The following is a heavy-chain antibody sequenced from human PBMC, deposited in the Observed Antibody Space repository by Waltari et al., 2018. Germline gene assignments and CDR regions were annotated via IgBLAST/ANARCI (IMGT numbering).Heavy chain of an antibody. D-gene: IGHD1-7*01. V-gene: IGHV3-74*01. CDR2: SNSDGSST. Sequence: EVQLVESGGGLVQPGGSLRLSCAASGFTFSCYWLDWVRQAPGKGLAWVSRSNSDGSSTSYADTVMGRFTISRDNAKNTLYLQMNSLSVDDTAVYYCAELSSSAFHIWGQGTMVTVSS. CDR1: GFTFSCYW. CDR3: AELSSSAFHI. J-gene: IGHJ3*02.